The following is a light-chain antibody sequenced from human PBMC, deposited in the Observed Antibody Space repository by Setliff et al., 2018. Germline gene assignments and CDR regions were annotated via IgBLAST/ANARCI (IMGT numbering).Light chain of an antibody. J-gene: IGLJ2*01. CDR2: DVT. CDR1: IGAVTSGHY. Sequence: QAVVTQEPSLTVSPGGTVTLTCGSSIGAVTSGHYPYWFQQKPGQAPRTLIYDVTNKHSWTPARFSGSLLGGKAALSLSGAQAEDEAIYYCSLTYSHHGVFGAGTKVTVL. V-gene: IGLV7-46*01. CDR3: SLTYSHHGV.